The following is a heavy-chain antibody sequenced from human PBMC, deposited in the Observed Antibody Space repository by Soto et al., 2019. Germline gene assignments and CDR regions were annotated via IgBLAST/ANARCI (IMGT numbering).Heavy chain of an antibody. D-gene: IGHD3-16*01. CDR2: ITSKSTTI. CDR1: GSTFTSYS. J-gene: IGHJ5*02. V-gene: IGHV3-48*02. Sequence: GGSLRLSCAASGSTFTSYSMNWVRQAPGQGLEWVSYITSKSTTIKYADSVKGRFTVSRDNAKNSLYLQLNSLRDEDTAVYYCAREMGACSDSSCYPGPYDSWGQGTPVTVSS. CDR3: AREMGACSDSSCYPGPYDS.